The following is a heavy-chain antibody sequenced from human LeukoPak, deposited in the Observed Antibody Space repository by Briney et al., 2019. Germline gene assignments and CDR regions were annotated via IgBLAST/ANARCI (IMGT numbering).Heavy chain of an antibody. V-gene: IGHV3-53*01. D-gene: IGHD2/OR15-2a*01. CDR3: ARDPVVIGPLDAFDI. CDR2: IYSGGST. CDR1: GFTVSSNY. J-gene: IGHJ3*02. Sequence: GGSLRLSCAASGFTVSSNYMSWVRQAPGKGLEWVSVIYSGGSTYYADSVKGRFTISRDNSKNTLYLQMNSLRAEDTAVYYCARDPVVIGPLDAFDIWGQGTMVTVSS.